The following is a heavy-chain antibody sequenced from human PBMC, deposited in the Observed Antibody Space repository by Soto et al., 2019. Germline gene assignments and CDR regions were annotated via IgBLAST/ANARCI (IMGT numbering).Heavy chain of an antibody. J-gene: IGHJ6*03. CDR1: GYTLTELS. CDR2: FDPEDGET. CDR3: ATGIPLFLRHYYYYYMDV. V-gene: IGHV1-24*01. D-gene: IGHD2-21*01. Sequence: ASVKVSCKASGYTLTELSMHWVRQAPGKGLEWMGGFDPEDGETIYAQKFQGRVTMTEDTSTDTAYMELSSLRSEDTAVYYCATGIPLFLRHYYYYYMDVWGKGTTVTVSS.